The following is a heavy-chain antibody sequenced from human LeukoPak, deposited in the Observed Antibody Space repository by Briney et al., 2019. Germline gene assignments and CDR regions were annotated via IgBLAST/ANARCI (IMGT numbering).Heavy chain of an antibody. Sequence: GGSLRLSCAASGFTFSIYSMSWVRQAPGKGLEWVSYTSSSSGTIYYADSVKGRFTISRDNAKNSLYLQMNSLRAEDTAVYYCARGSGQQLLYYFDYWGQGTLVTVSS. J-gene: IGHJ4*02. CDR3: ARGSGQQLLYYFDY. CDR1: GFTFSIYS. D-gene: IGHD6-13*01. CDR2: TSSSSGTI. V-gene: IGHV3-48*04.